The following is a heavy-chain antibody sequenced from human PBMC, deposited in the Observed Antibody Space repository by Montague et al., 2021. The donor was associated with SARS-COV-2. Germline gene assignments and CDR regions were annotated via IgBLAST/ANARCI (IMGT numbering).Heavy chain of an antibody. J-gene: IGHJ4*02. CDR2: VYYRGNT. CDR1: GGSISSEY. CDR3: ARHYDHSSRVDS. V-gene: IGHV4-59*08. D-gene: IGHD3-16*01. Sequence: SETLSLTCTVSGGSISSEYWTWIRQPPGKGLEWIGFVYYRGNTYYNPSPRCRVTISVDTSSNHFSLTLSSVTAADTAIYYCARHYDHSSRVDSWGQGTLVTVSS.